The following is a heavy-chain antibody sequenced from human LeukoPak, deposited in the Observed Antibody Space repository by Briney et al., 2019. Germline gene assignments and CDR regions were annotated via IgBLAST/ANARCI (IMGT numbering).Heavy chain of an antibody. CDR2: INHSGST. J-gene: IGHJ3*02. CDR1: GGSFSGYY. D-gene: IGHD3-10*01. CDR3: ARDLMVRGANDAFDI. V-gene: IGHV4-34*01. Sequence: TSETLSLTCAVYGGSFSGYYWSWIRQPPGKGLEWIGEINHSGSTNYNPSLKSRVTISVDTSKNQFSLKLSSVTAADTAMYFCARDLMVRGANDAFDIWGQGTMVTVSS.